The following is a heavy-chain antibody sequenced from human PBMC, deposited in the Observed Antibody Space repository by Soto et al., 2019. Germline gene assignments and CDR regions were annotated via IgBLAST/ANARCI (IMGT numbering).Heavy chain of an antibody. V-gene: IGHV3-23*01. J-gene: IGHJ4*02. CDR1: GFTFSGFA. Sequence: EVQLLESGGGLAQPGGSLRLSCAASGFTFSGFAMSWVPQAPGKGLEWVSAITGSGGSTYHADSVKGRFTISRDNSKNTLFLEMNNLRADDTAVYYCAKGSSSSRPYYFDSWGQGTLATVSS. CDR2: ITGSGGST. D-gene: IGHD6-6*01. CDR3: AKGSSSSRPYYFDS.